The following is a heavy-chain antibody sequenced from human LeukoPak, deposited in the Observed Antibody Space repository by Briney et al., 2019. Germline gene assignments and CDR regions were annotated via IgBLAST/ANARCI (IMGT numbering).Heavy chain of an antibody. CDR2: IIPIFGTA. CDR1: GYTFTSYA. V-gene: IGHV1-69*13. J-gene: IGHJ5*02. D-gene: IGHD2-15*01. Sequence: SVKVSCKASGYTFTSYAMNWVRQAPGQGLEWMGGIIPIFGTANYAQKFQGRVTITADESTSTAYMELSSLRSEDTAVYYCARVLLPRYCSGGSCYGAQFDPWGQGTLVTVSS. CDR3: ARVLLPRYCSGGSCYGAQFDP.